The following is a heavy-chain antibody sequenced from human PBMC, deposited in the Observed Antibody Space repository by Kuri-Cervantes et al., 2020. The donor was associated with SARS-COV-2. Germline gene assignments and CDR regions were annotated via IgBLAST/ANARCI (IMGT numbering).Heavy chain of an antibody. CDR3: AGGYSSGWPDH. CDR2: ISGSGGST. V-gene: IGHV3-23*01. Sequence: GGSLRLSCAASGFTFSSYAMSWVRQAPGKGLEWVSAISGSGGSTYYADSVKGRFTISRDNSKNTLYLQMNSLGPDDPAVYYCAGGYSSGWPDHWGQGTLVTVSS. J-gene: IGHJ5*02. CDR1: GFTFSSYA. D-gene: IGHD6-19*01.